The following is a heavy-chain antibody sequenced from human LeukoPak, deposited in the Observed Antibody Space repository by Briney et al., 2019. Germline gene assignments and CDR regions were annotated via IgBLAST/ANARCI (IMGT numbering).Heavy chain of an antibody. CDR1: GGSISSYY. V-gene: IGHV4-59*01. CDR3: ARDSRPAHYYDSSGQDWYFDL. CDR2: IYYSGTT. D-gene: IGHD3-22*01. Sequence: SETLSLTCTVSGGSISSYYWSWIRQPPGKGLEWIGYIYYSGTTNYNPSLKSRVTISVVTSKNQFSLKLSSVTAADTAVYYCARDSRPAHYYDSSGQDWYFDLWGRGTLVTVSS. J-gene: IGHJ2*01.